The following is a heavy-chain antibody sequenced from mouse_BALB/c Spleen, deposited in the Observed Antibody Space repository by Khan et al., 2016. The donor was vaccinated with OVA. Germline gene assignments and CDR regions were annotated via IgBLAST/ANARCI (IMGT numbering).Heavy chain of an antibody. CDR2: IYPGDGNT. J-gene: IGHJ2*01. D-gene: IGHD1-1*01. Sequence: VPLQQSGTELARPGASVKLSCKASGYTFTSYWMQWVKQRPGQGLEWIGAIYPGDGNTRYTQKFKGKATLTADKSSSTAYMQLSSLASEDSAVYFCVRGGITTGYFDYWGQGTTLTVSS. V-gene: IGHV1-87*01. CDR1: GYTFTSYW. CDR3: VRGGITTGYFDY.